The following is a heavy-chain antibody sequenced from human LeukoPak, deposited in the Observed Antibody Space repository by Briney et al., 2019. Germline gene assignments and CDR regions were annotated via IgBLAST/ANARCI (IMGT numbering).Heavy chain of an antibody. D-gene: IGHD3-10*01. V-gene: IGHV4-4*07. Sequence: SETLSLTCTVSGGSISSYYWSWIRQPAGKGLEWIGRIYTSGSTNYNPSPKSRVTMSVDTSKNQFSLKLSSVTAADTAVYYCARVPPYGSGPYNWFDPWGQGTLVTVSS. J-gene: IGHJ5*02. CDR3: ARVPPYGSGPYNWFDP. CDR2: IYTSGST. CDR1: GGSISSYY.